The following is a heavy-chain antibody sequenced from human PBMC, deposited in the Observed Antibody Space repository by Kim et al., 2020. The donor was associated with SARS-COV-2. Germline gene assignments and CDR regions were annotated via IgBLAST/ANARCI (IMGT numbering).Heavy chain of an antibody. D-gene: IGHD3-10*01. J-gene: IGHJ6*02. CDR3: AREGTWFGELLLTYYYYYGMDV. V-gene: IGHV1-18*01. CDR2: ISAYNGNT. Sequence: ASVKVSCKASGYTFTRYGISWVRQAPGQGLEWMGWISAYNGNTNYAQKLQCRVTMTTDTSTSTAYMELRSLRSDDTAVYYCAREGTWFGELLLTYYYYYGMDVWGQGTTVTVSS. CDR1: GYTFTRYG.